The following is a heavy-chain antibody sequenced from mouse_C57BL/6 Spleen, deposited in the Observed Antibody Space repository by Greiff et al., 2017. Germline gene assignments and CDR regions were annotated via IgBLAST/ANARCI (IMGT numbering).Heavy chain of an antibody. CDR3: TDYDYSYYAMDY. CDR2: IRLKSDNYAT. D-gene: IGHD2-4*01. Sequence: EVKVEESGGGLVQPGGSMKLSCVASGFTFSNYWMNWVRQSPEKGLEWVAQIRLKSDNYATHYAESVKGRFTISRDDSTSSVYLQMNNLRAEDTGIYYCTDYDYSYYAMDYWGQGTSVTVSS. CDR1: GFTFSNYW. V-gene: IGHV6-3*01. J-gene: IGHJ4*01.